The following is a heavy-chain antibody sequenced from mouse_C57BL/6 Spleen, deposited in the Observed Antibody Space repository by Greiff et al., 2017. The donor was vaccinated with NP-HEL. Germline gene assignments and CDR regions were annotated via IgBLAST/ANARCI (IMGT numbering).Heavy chain of an antibody. J-gene: IGHJ2*01. D-gene: IGHD1-1*01. CDR1: GYTFTSYW. Sequence: QVQLQQSGTELVKPGASVKLSCKASGYTFTSYWMHWVKQRPGQGLEWIGNINPSNGGTNYNEKFKSKATLTVDKSSSTAYMQLSSLTSEDSAVYYCARSWGLTTVYFDYWGQGTTLTVSS. CDR2: INPSNGGT. V-gene: IGHV1-53*01. CDR3: ARSWGLTTVYFDY.